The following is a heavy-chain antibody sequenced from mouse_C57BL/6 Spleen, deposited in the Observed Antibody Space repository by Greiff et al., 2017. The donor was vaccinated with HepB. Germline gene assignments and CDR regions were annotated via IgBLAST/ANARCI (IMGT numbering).Heavy chain of an antibody. CDR2: INPSSGYT. V-gene: IGHV1-4*01. CDR1: GYTFTSYT. CDR3: ARRGSTMVDY. J-gene: IGHJ2*01. Sequence: VQLQESGAELARPGASVKMSCKASGYTFTSYTMHWVKQRPGQGLEWIGYINPSSGYTKYNQKFKDKATLTADKSSSTAYMQLSSLTSEDSAVYYCARRGSTMVDYWGQGTTLTVSS. D-gene: IGHD2-1*01.